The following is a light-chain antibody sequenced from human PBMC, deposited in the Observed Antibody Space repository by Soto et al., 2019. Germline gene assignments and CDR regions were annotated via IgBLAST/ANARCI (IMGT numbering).Light chain of an antibody. CDR3: QVWDSSSDHVV. CDR2: YDS. J-gene: IGLJ2*01. V-gene: IGLV3-21*04. CDR1: NIGSKS. Sequence: SYELTQPPSVSVAPGKTARITCGGNNIGSKSVHWYQQKAGQAPVLVIYYDSDRPSGIPERFSGSNSGNTATLTISRVEAGDEADYYCQVWDSSSDHVVFGGGTKLTGL.